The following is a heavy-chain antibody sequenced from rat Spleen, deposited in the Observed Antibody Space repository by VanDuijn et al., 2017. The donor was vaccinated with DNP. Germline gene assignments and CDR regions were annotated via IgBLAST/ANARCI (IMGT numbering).Heavy chain of an antibody. CDR1: GYSITSYHG. Sequence: EVQLQESGPGLVKPSQSLSLTCSVTGYSITSYHGWNWIRWFPGAKLEWMGYINGAGITNYNPSLKSRISITRDTFRNQFFLQVISVSPEDIATYYCARSDVYNGFDYWGQGVMVTVSS. CDR2: INGAGIT. V-gene: IGHV3-3*01. D-gene: IGHD1-6*01. CDR3: ARSDVYNGFDY. J-gene: IGHJ2*01.